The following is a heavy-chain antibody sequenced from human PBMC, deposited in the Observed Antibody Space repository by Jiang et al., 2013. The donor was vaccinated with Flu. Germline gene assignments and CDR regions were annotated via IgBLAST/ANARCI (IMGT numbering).Heavy chain of an antibody. Sequence: LLKPSETPVPHLRCLWWVLQWLLLELDPPAPGKGLEWIGEINHSGSTNYNPSLKSRVTISVDTSKNQFSLKLSSVTAADTAVYYCARGTWKIAAAGTRCWFDPWGQGTLVTVSS. CDR1: WVLQWLL. CDR2: INHSGST. V-gene: IGHV4-34*01. D-gene: IGHD6-13*01. J-gene: IGHJ5*02. CDR3: ARGTWKIAAAGTRCWFDP.